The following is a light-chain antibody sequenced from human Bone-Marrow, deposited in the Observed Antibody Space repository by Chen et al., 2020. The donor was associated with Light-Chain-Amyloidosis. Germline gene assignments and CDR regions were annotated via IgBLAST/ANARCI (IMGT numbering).Light chain of an antibody. J-gene: IGLJ1*01. V-gene: IGLV2-14*01. CDR1: SSDVGGDNH. Sequence: QSALTQPASVSGSPGQSITISCTGTSSDVGGDNHVSCYQQHPDKAPKLMIYEVTKRPSWVPDRFSGSKSDNTASLTISGLQTEDEADYFCSSYTITNTLVFGSGTRVTVL. CDR2: EVT. CDR3: SSYTITNTLV.